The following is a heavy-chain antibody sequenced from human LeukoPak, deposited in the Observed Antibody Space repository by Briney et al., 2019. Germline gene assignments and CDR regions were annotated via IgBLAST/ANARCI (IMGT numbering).Heavy chain of an antibody. V-gene: IGHV4-4*07. CDR3: ARLPSSSWLNWFDP. D-gene: IGHD6-13*01. J-gene: IGHJ5*02. CDR2: IYTSGST. CDR1: GGSISSYY. Sequence: SETLSLTCTVSGGSISSYYWSWIRQPAGKGLEWIGRIYTSGSTYYNPSLKSRVTVSVDTSKNQFSLKLNSVTAADTAVYYCARLPSSSWLNWFDPWGQGTLVTVSS.